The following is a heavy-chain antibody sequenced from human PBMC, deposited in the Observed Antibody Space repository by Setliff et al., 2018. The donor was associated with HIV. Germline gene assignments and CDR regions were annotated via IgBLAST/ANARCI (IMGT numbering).Heavy chain of an antibody. J-gene: IGHJ4*02. CDR2: ISSSSSTI. V-gene: IGHV3-48*02. D-gene: IGHD1-26*01. CDR3: SGSYQAMDY. CDR1: GFTFSSNT. Sequence: HPGGSLRLSCAASGFTFSSNTMNWVRQAPGKGLEWVSYISSSSSTIYYADSVKGRFTISRDNAKNSLYLQMNSLRDDDTAVYYCSGSYQAMDYWGQGTLVTVSS.